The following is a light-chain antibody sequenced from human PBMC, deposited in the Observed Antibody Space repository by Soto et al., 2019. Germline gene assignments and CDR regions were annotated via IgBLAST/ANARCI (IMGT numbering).Light chain of an antibody. CDR2: TSS. V-gene: IGKV1-27*01. CDR3: QKHNADTLT. CDR1: QGIGNY. Sequence: DIEMTQYPSSLSASVGDRVTITCGASQGIGNYLAWYQQKPGKVPKLLIYTSSTLQSGVPSRFSGSGYGTDFTITISNMKHEDVATYYCQKHNADTLTFGGGTKVDIK. J-gene: IGKJ4*01.